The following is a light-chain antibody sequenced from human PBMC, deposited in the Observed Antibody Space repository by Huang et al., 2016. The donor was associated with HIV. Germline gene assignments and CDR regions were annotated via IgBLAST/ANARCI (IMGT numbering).Light chain of an antibody. CDR2: WAS. CDR1: QSIFHSSNSNNF. Sequence: DIVMTQSPDSLAVSLGERATINCRYSQSIFHSSNSNNFLAWYQQKPGQPPKLLIYWASTRQSGVPDRFSGSGSGTDFTLTINGLQAEDVAVYYCQQYYSTPITFGQGTRLEIK. V-gene: IGKV4-1*01. J-gene: IGKJ5*01. CDR3: QQYYSTPIT.